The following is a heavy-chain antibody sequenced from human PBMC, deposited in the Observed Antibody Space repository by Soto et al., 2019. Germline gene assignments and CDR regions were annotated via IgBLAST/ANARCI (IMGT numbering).Heavy chain of an antibody. Sequence: QVQVVQSGAEVKKPGASVKVACKASGYSFDTFGMSWVRQAPGQGLEWMGWISIEKGDTNSAQKFQDRVTMTTDTSTSTAYMELRSLTSDDTAVYSCARCYCSVGSCFTCWHFDLWGRGTLVTVSS. V-gene: IGHV1-18*01. D-gene: IGHD2-15*01. J-gene: IGHJ2*01. CDR2: ISIEKGDT. CDR1: GYSFDTFG. CDR3: ARCYCSVGSCFTCWHFDL.